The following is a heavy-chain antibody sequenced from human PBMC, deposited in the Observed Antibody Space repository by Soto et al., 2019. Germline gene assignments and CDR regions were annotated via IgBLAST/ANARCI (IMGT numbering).Heavy chain of an antibody. J-gene: IGHJ6*02. Sequence: EVQLVESGGGLVQPGRSLRLSCAASGFTFDDYAMHWVRQAPGKGLEWVSGISWNSGSIGYADSVKGRFTISRDNAKNSLYLQMNSLRAEDTALYYCAKIAAAGDYYYGMDVWGQGTTVTVSS. CDR2: ISWNSGSI. D-gene: IGHD6-13*01. V-gene: IGHV3-9*01. CDR1: GFTFDDYA. CDR3: AKIAAAGDYYYGMDV.